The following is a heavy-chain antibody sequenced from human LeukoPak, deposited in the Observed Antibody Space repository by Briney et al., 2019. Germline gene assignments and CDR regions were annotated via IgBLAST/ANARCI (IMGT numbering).Heavy chain of an antibody. CDR3: AKNPYEYYFDY. D-gene: IGHD5-12*01. CDR2: INPNSGDT. V-gene: IGHV1-2*02. Sequence: GASVKVSCTASGYTFTGYYMHWVRQAPGQGLERMGWINPNSGDTNYAQKFRGRVTMTRDTSINTAYMELSWLRTDDTAMYYCAKNPYEYYFDYWGQGNLVTVSS. J-gene: IGHJ4*02. CDR1: GYTFTGYY.